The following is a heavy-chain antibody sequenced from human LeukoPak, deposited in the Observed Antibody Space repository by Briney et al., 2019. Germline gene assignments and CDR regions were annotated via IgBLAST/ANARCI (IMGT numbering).Heavy chain of an antibody. J-gene: IGHJ4*02. Sequence: GESLKISCKGSGYSFTSYWIGWVRQMPGKGLEWMGIIYPGDSDTRYSPSFQGQVTISADKSISTAYLQWSSLKASDTAMYYCARKYYYDSSGYYPSYFDYWGQGTLVTVSS. V-gene: IGHV5-51*01. CDR2: IYPGDSDT. CDR1: GYSFTSYW. CDR3: ARKYYYDSSGYYPSYFDY. D-gene: IGHD3-22*01.